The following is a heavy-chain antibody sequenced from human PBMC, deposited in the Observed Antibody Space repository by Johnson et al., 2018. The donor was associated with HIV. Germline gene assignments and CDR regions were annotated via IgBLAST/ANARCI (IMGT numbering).Heavy chain of an antibody. CDR3: ARDRVITCGGVICRGAFDI. Sequence: QVQLVESGGGVVQPGRSLRLSCAASGFTFSSYAMHWVRQAPGKGLEWVAVISYDGSNKYYADSVKGRFTISRDNSKNTLYLQMNSLRAEDTAVYYCARDRVITCGGVICRGAFDIWGQGTMVTVSS. V-gene: IGHV3-30*04. CDR2: ISYDGSNK. J-gene: IGHJ3*02. D-gene: IGHD3-16*02. CDR1: GFTFSSYA.